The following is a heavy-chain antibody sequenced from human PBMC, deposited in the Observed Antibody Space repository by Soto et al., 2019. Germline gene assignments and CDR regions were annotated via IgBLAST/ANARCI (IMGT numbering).Heavy chain of an antibody. J-gene: IGHJ6*02. CDR1: GFTFNNYA. Sequence: QVQLVESGGGVVQPGRSLRLSCAASGFTFNNYAMHWVRQAPGKGLEWVAFISYDGSSKYYADSVTGRFTISRDNSRNTLYLQMNSLRAEDTAVYYCAKDSVGIAVAGTWRLGSYGMDVWGQGTTVTVSS. CDR3: AKDSVGIAVAGTWRLGSYGMDV. V-gene: IGHV3-30-3*01. CDR2: ISYDGSSK. D-gene: IGHD6-19*01.